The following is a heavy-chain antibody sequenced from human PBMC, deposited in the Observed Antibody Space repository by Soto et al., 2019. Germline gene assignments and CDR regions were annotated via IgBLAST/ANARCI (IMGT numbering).Heavy chain of an antibody. Sequence: GGSLRLSCAASGFTFSSYSMNWVRQAPGKGLEWVSSISSSSSYIYYADSEKGRFTISRDNAKNSLYLQMNSLRAEDTAVYYCARGGYCSGGSCYSAVGDAFDIWGQGTMVTVSS. D-gene: IGHD2-15*01. CDR1: GFTFSSYS. V-gene: IGHV3-21*01. CDR3: ARGGYCSGGSCYSAVGDAFDI. CDR2: ISSSSSYI. J-gene: IGHJ3*02.